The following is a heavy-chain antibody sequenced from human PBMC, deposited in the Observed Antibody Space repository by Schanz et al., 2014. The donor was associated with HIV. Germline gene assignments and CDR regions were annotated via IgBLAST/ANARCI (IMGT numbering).Heavy chain of an antibody. V-gene: IGHV3-33*06. Sequence: QVQLVESGGGVVQPGRSLRLSCAASGFMFSSYGMHWVRQAPGKGLEWVAVIWYDGSNKYYADSVKGRFTISRDNSKNTLYLQMNSLRAEDTAVYYCAKDRITGTTGVPYYYYGMDVWGQGTTVTVSS. CDR3: AKDRITGTTGVPYYYYGMDV. J-gene: IGHJ6*02. D-gene: IGHD1-7*01. CDR1: GFMFSSYG. CDR2: IWYDGSNK.